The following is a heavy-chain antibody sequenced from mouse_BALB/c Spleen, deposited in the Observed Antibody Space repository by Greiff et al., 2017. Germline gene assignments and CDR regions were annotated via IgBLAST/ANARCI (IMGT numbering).Heavy chain of an antibody. CDR2: IDPETGGT. J-gene: IGHJ1*01. D-gene: IGHD2-12*01. CDR3: TRERRRDWYFDV. V-gene: IGHV1-15*01. CDR1: GYTFTDYE. Sequence: QVQLQQSGAELVRPGASVTLSCKASGYTFTDYEMHWVKQTPVHGLEWIGAIDPETGGTAYNQKFKGMATLTADKSSSTAYMELRSLTSEDSAVYYCTRERRRDWYFDVWGAGTTVTVSS.